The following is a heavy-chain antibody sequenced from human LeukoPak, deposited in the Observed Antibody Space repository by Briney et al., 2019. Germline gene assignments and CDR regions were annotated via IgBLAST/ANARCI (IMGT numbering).Heavy chain of an antibody. J-gene: IGHJ6*03. D-gene: IGHD5-24*01. CDR3: ASGSLGDGYGVGDYYQYMDV. CDR2: ISAYNGNT. CDR1: GYTFTSYG. Sequence: ASVKVSCKASGYTFTSYGISWVRQAPGQGLEWMGWISAYNGNTNYAQKLQGRVTFTTDESASTAYMEVSSLRSEDTAVYYCASGSLGDGYGVGDYYQYMDVWGKGTTVTVSS. V-gene: IGHV1-18*01.